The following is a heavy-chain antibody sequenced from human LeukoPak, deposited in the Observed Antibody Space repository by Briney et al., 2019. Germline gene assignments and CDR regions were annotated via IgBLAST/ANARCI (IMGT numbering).Heavy chain of an antibody. CDR3: ARVRALRYFDWLPNYYYMDV. V-gene: IGHV4-38-2*02. D-gene: IGHD3-9*01. J-gene: IGHJ6*03. CDR1: GYSISSGYY. CDR2: IYHSGST. Sequence: SETLSLTCTVSGYSISSGYYWGWIRQPPGQGLEWIGSIYHSGSTYYNPSLKSRVTISVDTSKNQFSLKLSSVTAADTAVYYCARVRALRYFDWLPNYYYMDVWGKGTTVTVSS.